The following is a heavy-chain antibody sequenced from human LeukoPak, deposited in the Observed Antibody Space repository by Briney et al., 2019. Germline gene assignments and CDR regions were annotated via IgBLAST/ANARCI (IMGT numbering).Heavy chain of an antibody. J-gene: IGHJ4*02. V-gene: IGHV4-39*01. Sequence: SETLSLTCSVFGDSVSNHAYYWAWIRQAPGKRLEWMGSGHYRETTYSSPSLKSRVTISVDTSKNQVSLKLNSVTAADTAVYYCARQNYDFWPGLLHPDYWGQGIFVAVSS. CDR3: ARQNYDFWPGLLHPDY. D-gene: IGHD3/OR15-3a*01. CDR1: GDSVSNHAYY. CDR2: GHYRETT.